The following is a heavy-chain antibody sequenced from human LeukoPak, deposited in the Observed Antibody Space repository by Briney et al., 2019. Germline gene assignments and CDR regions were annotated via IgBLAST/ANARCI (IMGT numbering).Heavy chain of an antibody. CDR1: GFTVSSNY. CDR2: IYSGGGT. J-gene: IGHJ6*03. D-gene: IGHD2-15*01. CDR3: ARNLWGYSGDYYYMDV. Sequence: GGSLRLSCAASGFTVSSNYMSWVRQAPGKGLEWVSVIYSGGGTYYADSVKGRFTISRDNSKNTLYLQMHSLRAEDTAVYYCARNLWGYSGDYYYMDVWGKGTTVTISS. V-gene: IGHV3-66*01.